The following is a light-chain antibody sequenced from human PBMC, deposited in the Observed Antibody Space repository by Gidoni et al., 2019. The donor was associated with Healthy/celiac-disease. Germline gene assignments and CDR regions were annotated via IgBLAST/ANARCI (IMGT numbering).Light chain of an antibody. V-gene: IGKV1-9*01. Sequence: DIQLTQSPSFLSASVGDRVTITCRASQGISSYLAWYQHQPRKAPKLLIYAASTLQGGVPSRFSGSGAGTEFTLTISSLQPQDFATYYCQQLNGYPPYTFGQGTKLEIK. CDR2: AAS. CDR3: QQLNGYPPYT. J-gene: IGKJ2*01. CDR1: QGISSY.